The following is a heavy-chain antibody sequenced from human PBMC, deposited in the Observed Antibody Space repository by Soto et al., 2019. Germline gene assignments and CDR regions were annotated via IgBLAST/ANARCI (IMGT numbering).Heavy chain of an antibody. CDR3: ARDRTGFGEIRY. J-gene: IGHJ4*02. Sequence: ASVTVSSVTSTYSITSYGISWQRQVPGQGLEWMGWISGYNGNTNCAQKGQGRVTMTTDTSTSTVYMELRSLRSDDTAVYYCARDRTGFGEIRYWGQGTLVSVS. CDR1: TYSITSYG. V-gene: IGHV1-18*01. CDR2: ISGYNGNT. D-gene: IGHD2-21*01.